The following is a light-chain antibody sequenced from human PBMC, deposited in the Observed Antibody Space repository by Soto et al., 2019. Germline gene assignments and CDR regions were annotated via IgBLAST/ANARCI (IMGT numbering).Light chain of an antibody. Sequence: EIVLALAPGDPTFAPGERVTHSCRASQSFSGNYLTWYQHKPGQAPRLLIYGSYHRATGIPDRFSGSGSGTDFSLTITRLEPEDFAVYYCQQYGDSLSITFGQGTRLEIK. V-gene: IGKV3-20*01. CDR2: GSY. J-gene: IGKJ5*01. CDR1: QSFSGNY. CDR3: QQYGDSLSIT.